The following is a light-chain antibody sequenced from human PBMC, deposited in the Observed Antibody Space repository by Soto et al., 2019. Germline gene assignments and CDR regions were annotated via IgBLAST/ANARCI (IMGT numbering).Light chain of an antibody. CDR1: QSFFQSSTNKNY. J-gene: IGKJ1*01. V-gene: IGKV4-1*01. Sequence: DIFMTQGPESLAVSPGDRSTINSKSVQSFFQSSTNKNYLAWYQQKPGQPPKLLIYWASTRESGVPDRFSGSGSGTDFTLTISSLQAEDVAVYYCQHDTTIPRPSGQGTKVDIK. CDR3: QHDTTIPRP. CDR2: WAS.